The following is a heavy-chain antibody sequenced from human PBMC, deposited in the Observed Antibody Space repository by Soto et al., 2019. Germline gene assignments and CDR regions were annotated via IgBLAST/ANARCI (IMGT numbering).Heavy chain of an antibody. D-gene: IGHD3-16*01. J-gene: IGHJ5*02. CDR3: MRQLGVDADNWFHP. V-gene: IGHV5-51*01. CDR1: VYSFTSYW. CDR2: IYPGDSDT. Sequence: PGESLKISCVGSVYSFTSYWIGWVRQMPGKGLEWMGIIYPGDSDTRYSPSFRGQVTISADKFISTAYLQWSSLKASDTAMYYCMRQLGVDADNWFHPWGQGTLVTVSS.